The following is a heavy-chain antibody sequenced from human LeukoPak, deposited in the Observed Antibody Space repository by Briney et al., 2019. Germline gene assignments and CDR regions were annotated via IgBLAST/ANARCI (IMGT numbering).Heavy chain of an antibody. D-gene: IGHD2-15*01. CDR2: IWYDGSNK. V-gene: IGHV3-33*01. Sequence: PGGSLRLSCAASGFTFSSYGMHWVRQAPGKGLEWVADIWYDGSNKYYADSVKGRFTISRDNSKNTLYLQMNSLRAEDTAVYYCARDANLILGYCSGGSCYPYYFDYWGQGTLVTVSS. CDR3: ARDANLILGYCSGGSCYPYYFDY. CDR1: GFTFSSYG. J-gene: IGHJ4*02.